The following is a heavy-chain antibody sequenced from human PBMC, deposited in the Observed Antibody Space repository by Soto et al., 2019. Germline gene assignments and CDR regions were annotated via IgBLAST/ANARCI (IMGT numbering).Heavy chain of an antibody. Sequence: QVQLQESGPGLVKPSQTLSLTCTVSGDSINSGGSYWSWIRQHPGKGLEWIGYLSYSGSTYYNPSLKSRVTMSLDTSKNQFSLKLSSVTAADTAVYYCARHTLTDYYFDYWGQGTLVTVSS. D-gene: IGHD3-16*01. CDR2: LSYSGST. CDR1: GDSINSGGSY. J-gene: IGHJ4*02. V-gene: IGHV4-31*03. CDR3: ARHTLTDYYFDY.